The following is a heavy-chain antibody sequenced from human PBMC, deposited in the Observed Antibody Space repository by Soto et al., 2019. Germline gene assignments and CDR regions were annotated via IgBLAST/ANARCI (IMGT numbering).Heavy chain of an antibody. J-gene: IGHJ4*02. V-gene: IGHV1-58*01. CDR2: IVVGSGNT. CDR1: GFTFTSSA. D-gene: IGHD4-17*01. Sequence: QMQLVQSGPEVKKPGTSVKVSCKASGFTFTSSAVQWERQARGQRLEWIGWIVVGSGNTNYAQKFQERVTITRDMSTSTAYMELSSLRSEDTAVYYCAAVLGYGGNSGDYWGQGTLVTVSS. CDR3: AAVLGYGGNSGDY.